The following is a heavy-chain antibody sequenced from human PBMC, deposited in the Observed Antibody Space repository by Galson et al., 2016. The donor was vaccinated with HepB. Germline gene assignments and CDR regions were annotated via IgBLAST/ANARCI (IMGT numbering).Heavy chain of an antibody. Sequence: SETLSLTCTVSGGSVSSGSYFWTWVRQYPGKGLEWIGHIYYSGSTNYNPPLKSRVTMSVDTSKNQFSLKLSSVTAADTAVYYCARATISSSSLFDYWGQGALVTVSS. CDR2: IYYSGST. CDR1: GGSVSSGSYF. J-gene: IGHJ4*02. D-gene: IGHD6-13*01. V-gene: IGHV4-61*01. CDR3: ARATISSSSLFDY.